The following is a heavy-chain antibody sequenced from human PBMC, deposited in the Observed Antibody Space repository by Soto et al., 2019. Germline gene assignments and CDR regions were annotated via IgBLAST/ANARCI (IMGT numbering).Heavy chain of an antibody. V-gene: IGHV3-21*01. CDR1: GFTFSSYN. CDR2: ISTSSTYI. J-gene: IGHJ4*02. Sequence: EVQLVESGGGLVKPGGSLRLSCAASGFTFSSYNMNWVRQAPGKGLEWVSFISTSSTYIYYADSMKGRFTISRDNAKNSLYLQMNSLRAEDTAVYYCARGGGSGYDYRGQGTLVTVSS. CDR3: ARGGGSGYDY. D-gene: IGHD5-18*01.